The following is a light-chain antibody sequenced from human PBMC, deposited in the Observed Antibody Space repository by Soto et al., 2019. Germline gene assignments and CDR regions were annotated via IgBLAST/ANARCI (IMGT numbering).Light chain of an antibody. CDR2: DVS. J-gene: IGLJ1*01. CDR3: SSYTSSSTYV. V-gene: IGLV2-14*01. Sequence: QSVLTQPTSVSGSPGQSITISCTGTSSDVGGYNYVSRYQQHPGKAPKLMIYDVSNRPSGVSNRFSGSKSGNTASLIISGLQAEDEADYYCSSYTSSSTYVFGTGTKVTVL. CDR1: SSDVGGYNY.